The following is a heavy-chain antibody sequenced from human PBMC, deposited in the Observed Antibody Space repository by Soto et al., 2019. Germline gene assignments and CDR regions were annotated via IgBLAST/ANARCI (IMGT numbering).Heavy chain of an antibody. CDR3: AKRGSLTGYFTYDY. V-gene: IGHV3-23*01. J-gene: IGHJ4*02. CDR2: ISTSGDST. D-gene: IGHD3-9*01. Sequence: EVQLLESGGGLVQPGGSLRLSCATSGFTLSNYAMNWVRQSPGKGLEWVSSISTSGDSTYYPESVKGRFTVSRDNSKNTLYLQIDSLRAEDSAVYYCAKRGSLTGYFTYDYWGQGALVTVSS. CDR1: GFTLSNYA.